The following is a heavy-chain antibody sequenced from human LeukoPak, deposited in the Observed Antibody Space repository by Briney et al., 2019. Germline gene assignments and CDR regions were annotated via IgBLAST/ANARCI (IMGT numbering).Heavy chain of an antibody. J-gene: IGHJ6*02. Sequence: GGSLRLSCAASGFTFSSYWMNWALQAPGKGLEWVASINHNGNVNYYVDSVKGRFTISRDNAKNSLYLQMSNLRAEDTAVYFCARGGGLDVWGQGATVTVSS. CDR1: GFTFSSYW. CDR3: ARGGGLDV. D-gene: IGHD3-16*01. CDR2: INHNGNVN. V-gene: IGHV3-7*03.